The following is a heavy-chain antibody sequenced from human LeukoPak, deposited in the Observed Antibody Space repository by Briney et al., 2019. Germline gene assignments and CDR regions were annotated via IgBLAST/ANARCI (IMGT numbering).Heavy chain of an antibody. J-gene: IGHJ4*02. V-gene: IGHV1-24*01. Sequence: ASVKVSCKVSGYTLTELSMHWVRQAPGNGLEWMGGLDPEDGETIYAQKFQGRVTMTEDTSTDTAYMELSSLRSEDTAVYYCATGGQGDPLFWGQGTLVTVSS. D-gene: IGHD2-21*02. CDR1: GYTLTELS. CDR3: ATGGQGDPLF. CDR2: LDPEDGET.